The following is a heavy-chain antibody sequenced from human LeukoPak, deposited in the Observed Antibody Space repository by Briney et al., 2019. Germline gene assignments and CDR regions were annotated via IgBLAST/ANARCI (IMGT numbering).Heavy chain of an antibody. Sequence: SETLSLTCTVSGGSISSGSYYWSWIRQPAGKGLEWIGRIYTSGSTNYNPSLKSRVTISVDTSKNQFSLKLSSVTAADTAVYYCARAPAGYYFDYWGQGTLVTVSS. CDR1: GGSISSGSYY. D-gene: IGHD1-14*01. V-gene: IGHV4-61*02. CDR3: ARAPAGYYFDY. J-gene: IGHJ4*02. CDR2: IYTSGST.